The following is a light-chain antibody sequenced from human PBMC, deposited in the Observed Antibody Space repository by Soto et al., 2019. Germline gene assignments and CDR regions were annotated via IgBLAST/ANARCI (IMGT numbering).Light chain of an antibody. Sequence: QSVLTQPPSASGSPGQSVTISCTGTSGDVGGYDYVSWYQQHPGKAPKLMIYEVTKRPLGVPDRFSGSKSGNPASLTVSGLQAEDEADYYCSLYAGSDNPYVFGNGTKVTVL. J-gene: IGLJ1*01. CDR2: EVT. CDR1: SGDVGGYDY. CDR3: SLYAGSDNPYV. V-gene: IGLV2-8*01.